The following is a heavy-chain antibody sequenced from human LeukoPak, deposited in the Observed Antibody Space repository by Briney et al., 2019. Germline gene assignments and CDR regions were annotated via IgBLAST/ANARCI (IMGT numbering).Heavy chain of an antibody. V-gene: IGHV3-72*01. Sequence: GGSLRLSCAASGFTFSDHYVDWVRQAPGKGLEWVGRTRNKANDYTTEYAASVRGRFTISRHDSENSLYLQMNSLKIEDTAVYYCARSDSSAYFYRWGQGTLVTVSS. D-gene: IGHD3-22*01. CDR1: GFTFSDHY. CDR3: ARSDSSAYFYR. CDR2: TRNKANDYTT. J-gene: IGHJ4*02.